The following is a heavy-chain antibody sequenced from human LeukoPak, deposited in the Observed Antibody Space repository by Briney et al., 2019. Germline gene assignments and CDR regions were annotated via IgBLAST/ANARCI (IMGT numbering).Heavy chain of an antibody. CDR2: IYSGGST. V-gene: IGHV3-66*01. CDR1: GFTVSSNN. J-gene: IGHJ4*02. Sequence: PGGSLRLSCAASGFTVSSNNMSWVRQAPGKGLEWVSVIYSGGSTYYADSVKGRFTISRDNSKNTLYLQMNSLRAEDTAVYYCARDPDDYGEVAHYWGQGTLVTVSS. D-gene: IGHD4-17*01. CDR3: ARDPDDYGEVAHY.